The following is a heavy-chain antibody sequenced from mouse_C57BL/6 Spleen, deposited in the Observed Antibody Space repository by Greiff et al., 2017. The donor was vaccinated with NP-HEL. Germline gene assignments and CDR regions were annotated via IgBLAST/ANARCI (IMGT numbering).Heavy chain of an antibody. J-gene: IGHJ2*01. V-gene: IGHV5-4*01. Sequence: EVQRVESGGGLVKPGGSLKLSCAASGFTFSSYAMSWVRQTPEKRLEWVATISDGGSYTYYPDNVKGRFTISSDNAKNNLYLQMSHLKSENTAMYYCARERGGNYPFDYWGQGTTLTVSS. CDR2: ISDGGSYT. CDR3: ARERGGNYPFDY. CDR1: GFTFSSYA. D-gene: IGHD2-1*01.